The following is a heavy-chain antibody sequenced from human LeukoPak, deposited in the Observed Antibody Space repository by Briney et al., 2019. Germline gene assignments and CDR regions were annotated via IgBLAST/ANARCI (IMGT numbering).Heavy chain of an antibody. V-gene: IGHV3-74*01. CDR3: AGRATGLPEY. D-gene: IGHD3-9*01. CDR1: GFTFSRYW. Sequence: GGSLRLFCTASGFTFSRYWMHWVRQAPGKGLVWVSRIDSDGTNRDYADSVKGRFTISRDNAKNTVYLQMNGLRDEDTAVCLCAGRATGLPEYWGQGSPVTVSS. J-gene: IGHJ4*02. CDR2: IDSDGTNR.